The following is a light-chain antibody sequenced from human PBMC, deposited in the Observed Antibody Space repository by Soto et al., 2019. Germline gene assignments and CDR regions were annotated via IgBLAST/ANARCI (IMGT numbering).Light chain of an antibody. J-gene: IGKJ1*01. Sequence: DIQMTHSPSTLSGSVVDRVTITFRASQTISSWLAWYQQKPGKAPKLLIYDASSLESGVPSRFSGSGSGTEFTLTISNLQPDDFATYFCQQYNNYPRTFGQGTKVDIK. CDR1: QTISSW. CDR2: DAS. CDR3: QQYNNYPRT. V-gene: IGKV1-5*01.